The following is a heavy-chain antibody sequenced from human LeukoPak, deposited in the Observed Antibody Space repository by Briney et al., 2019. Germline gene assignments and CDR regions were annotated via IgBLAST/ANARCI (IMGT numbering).Heavy chain of an antibody. CDR2: SYHHGST. CDR1: GVPLSCGDYY. D-gene: IGHD5-18*01. Sequence: ASDTLSLTCTVSGVPLSCGDYYWSWTPQPPGRALEWIRYSYHHGSTYYNPSLKSRLTISVVTSKNQFSLKLSSGTAADTAVYYCANTPHEDTAMVLIHWGQGTLVTVSS. V-gene: IGHV4-30-4*02. J-gene: IGHJ4*02. CDR3: ANTPHEDTAMVLIH.